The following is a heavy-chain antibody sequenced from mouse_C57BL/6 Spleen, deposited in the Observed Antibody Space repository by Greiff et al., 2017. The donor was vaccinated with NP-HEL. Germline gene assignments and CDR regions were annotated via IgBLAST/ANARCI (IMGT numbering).Heavy chain of an antibody. J-gene: IGHJ4*01. Sequence: EVKVIESGGGLVKPGGSLKLSCAASGFTFSDYGMHWVRQAPEKGLEWVAYISSGSSTIYYADTVKGRFTISRDNAKHTLFLQMTSLRSEDTAMYYCARGSGYAMDYWGQGTSVTVSS. CDR1: GFTFSDYG. CDR3: ARGSGYAMDY. CDR2: ISSGSSTI. D-gene: IGHD3-1*01. V-gene: IGHV5-17*01.